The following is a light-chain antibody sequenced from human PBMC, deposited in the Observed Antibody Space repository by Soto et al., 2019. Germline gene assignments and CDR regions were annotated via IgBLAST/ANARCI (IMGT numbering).Light chain of an antibody. V-gene: IGKV3-20*01. CDR2: GVS. Sequence: ESVLTQSPGTLSFSPWERATLSWRSSQSVTSSYLAWYQQRPGQAPRLLIYGVSSRAPGVPDRFSGSGSGTVFTLTISRLEPEDFAVYHCQQYSGSRWTFGQGTKVDIK. J-gene: IGKJ1*01. CDR1: QSVTSSY. CDR3: QQYSGSRWT.